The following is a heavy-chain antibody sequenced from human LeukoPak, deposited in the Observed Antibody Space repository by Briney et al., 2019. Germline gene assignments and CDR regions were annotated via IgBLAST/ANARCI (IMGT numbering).Heavy chain of an antibody. J-gene: IGHJ4*02. D-gene: IGHD3-22*01. V-gene: IGHV1-24*01. Sequence: ASVKVSXKVSGYTLTELSMHWMRQAPGKGLEWMGGFDPEDGETIYAQKFQGRVTMTEDTSTDTAYMELSSLRSEDTAVYYCATVVITTFNFDYWGQGTLVTVSS. CDR3: ATVVITTFNFDY. CDR2: FDPEDGET. CDR1: GYTLTELS.